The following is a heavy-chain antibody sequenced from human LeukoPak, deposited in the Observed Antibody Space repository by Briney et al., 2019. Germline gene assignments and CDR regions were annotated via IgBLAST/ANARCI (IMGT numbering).Heavy chain of an antibody. CDR2: IAPGNGNT. CDR3: ARGRFSIVGATTYYFDY. Sequence: ASVKVSCKASGYSFTAYNIHWVRQAPGQRLEWMGRIAPGNGNTKYSQKFQGRVTLTRDTSASTAYMELSSLRSEDTAVYYCARGRFSIVGATTYYFDYWGQGTLVTVSS. D-gene: IGHD1-26*01. CDR1: GYSFTAYN. V-gene: IGHV1-3*01. J-gene: IGHJ4*02.